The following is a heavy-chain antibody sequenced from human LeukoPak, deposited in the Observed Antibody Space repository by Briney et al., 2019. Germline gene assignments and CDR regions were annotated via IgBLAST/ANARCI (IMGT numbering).Heavy chain of an antibody. CDR1: GGSISGYY. J-gene: IGHJ6*02. CDR3: ARVKYYYDSRGPYYYYYGMDV. Sequence: SETLSLTYTVSGGSISGYYWTWIRQPPGKGLEWIGYIYYSGSTNYNPSLKSRVTISVDTSKNQFSLKLSSVTAADTAVYYCARVKYYYDSRGPYYYYYGMDVWGQGTTVTVSS. D-gene: IGHD3-22*01. CDR2: IYYSGST. V-gene: IGHV4-59*01.